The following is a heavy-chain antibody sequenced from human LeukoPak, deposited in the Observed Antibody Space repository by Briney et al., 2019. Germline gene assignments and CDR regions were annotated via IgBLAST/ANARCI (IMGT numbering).Heavy chain of an antibody. CDR2: ISWNSGSI. Sequence: GRSLRLSCAAFGFTFDDYAMHWVRQAPGKGLEWVSGISWNSGSIGYADSVKGRFTISRDNAKNSLYLQMNSLRAEDTALYYCAKATYYYDSSGYFFDYWGQGTLVTVSS. CDR1: GFTFDDYA. D-gene: IGHD3-22*01. J-gene: IGHJ4*02. V-gene: IGHV3-9*01. CDR3: AKATYYYDSSGYFFDY.